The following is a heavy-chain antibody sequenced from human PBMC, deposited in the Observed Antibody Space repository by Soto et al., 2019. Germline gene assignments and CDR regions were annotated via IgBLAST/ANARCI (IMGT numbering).Heavy chain of an antibody. CDR1: GGSISSYY. CDR3: ARTPYSETYVYYFDY. Sequence: SSETLSLTCTVSGGSISSYYWSWIRQPPGKGLEWIGYIYYSGNTNYNPSLKSRVTISVDTSKNQFSLKLNSVTAADTAVYYCARTPYSETYVYYFDYWGQGTLVTVSS. CDR2: IYYSGNT. J-gene: IGHJ4*02. V-gene: IGHV4-59*01. D-gene: IGHD1-26*01.